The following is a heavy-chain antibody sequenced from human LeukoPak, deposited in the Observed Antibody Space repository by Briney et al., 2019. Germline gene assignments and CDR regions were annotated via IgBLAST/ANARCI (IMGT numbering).Heavy chain of an antibody. V-gene: IGHV1-8*01. CDR2: MNPNSGNT. Sequence: ASVKVFCKASGYTFTSYDINWVRQATGQGLEWMGWMNPNSGNTGYAQKFQGRVTMTRNTSISTAYMELSSLRSEDTAVYYCARVRRFRGYCSSTSCYSQPGGYYYYYGMDVWGQGTTVTVSS. D-gene: IGHD2-2*01. J-gene: IGHJ6*02. CDR1: GYTFTSYD. CDR3: ARVRRFRGYCSSTSCYSQPGGYYYYYGMDV.